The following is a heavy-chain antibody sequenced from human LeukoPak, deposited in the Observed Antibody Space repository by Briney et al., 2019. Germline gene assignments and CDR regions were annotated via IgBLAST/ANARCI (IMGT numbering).Heavy chain of an antibody. CDR3: ARAPNWRFDH. J-gene: IGHJ4*02. Sequence: GGSLGLSCAASGFSVSSIYMNWVRQAPGKGLEWVSVIYSDGTTYYADSVKGRFTISRDDSKNTLYIHMNSLRAEDTAVYYRARAPNWRFDHWGQGTLVTVSS. CDR1: GFSVSSIY. V-gene: IGHV3-53*01. CDR2: IYSDGTT. D-gene: IGHD1-1*01.